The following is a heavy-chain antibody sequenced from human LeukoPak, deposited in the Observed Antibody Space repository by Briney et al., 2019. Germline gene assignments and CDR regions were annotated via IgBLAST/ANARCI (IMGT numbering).Heavy chain of an antibody. CDR1: GFTFGDYA. J-gene: IGHJ4*02. Sequence: PGGSLRLSCTASGFTFGDYAMSWVRQAPGKGLGWVGFIRSKAYGGTTEYAASVKGRFTISRDDSKSIAYLQMNSLKTEDTAVYYCTRDGEDDFWSGYYFDYWGQGTLVTVSS. CDR3: TRDGEDDFWSGYYFDY. CDR2: IRSKAYGGTT. V-gene: IGHV3-49*04. D-gene: IGHD3-3*01.